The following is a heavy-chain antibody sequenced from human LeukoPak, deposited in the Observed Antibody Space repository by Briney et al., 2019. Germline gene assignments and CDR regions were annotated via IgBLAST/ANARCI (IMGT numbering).Heavy chain of an antibody. J-gene: IGHJ6*03. CDR2: IYHSGST. D-gene: IGHD6-13*01. Sequence: TSETLSLTCTVSGYSISSGYYWGWIRPPPGKGLEWIGSIYHSGSTYYNPSLKSRVTISVDTSKNQFSLKLSSVTAADTAVYYCARSMNSGSWYSIYYYYYMDVWGKGTTVTISS. CDR1: GYSISSGYY. CDR3: ARSMNSGSWYSIYYYYYMDV. V-gene: IGHV4-38-2*02.